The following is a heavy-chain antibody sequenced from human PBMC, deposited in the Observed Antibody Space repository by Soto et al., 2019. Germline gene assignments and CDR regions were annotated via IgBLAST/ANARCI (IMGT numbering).Heavy chain of an antibody. CDR3: ARYADYYDTSDSSYVGGSNWFDP. Sequence: SETLSLTCTFSGGSISSGGFSWSWIRQPPGKGLEWIGYMYHSGSTYYNPSLKSRVTISVDRPKNQFSLKLTSVTAADTAVYYCARYADYYDTSDSSYVGGSNWFDPWGQGILVTVSS. V-gene: IGHV4-30-2*01. J-gene: IGHJ5*02. CDR2: MYHSGST. CDR1: GGSISSGGFS. D-gene: IGHD3-22*01.